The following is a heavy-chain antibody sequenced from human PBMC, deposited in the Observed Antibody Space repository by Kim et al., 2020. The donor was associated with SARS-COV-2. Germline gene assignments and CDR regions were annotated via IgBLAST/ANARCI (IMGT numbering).Heavy chain of an antibody. Sequence: GGSLRLSCAASGFTFSDYYMNWIRQAPGKGLEWVSCISSSGSTIYYADSVKGRFTISRDNAKNSLYLQMNSLRAEDTAVYYCEVDHDYGDLGWGGAFDIWGQGTMVTASS. CDR2: ISSSGSTI. J-gene: IGHJ3*02. CDR1: GFTFSDYY. D-gene: IGHD4-17*01. V-gene: IGHV3-11*01. CDR3: EVDHDYGDLGWGGAFDI.